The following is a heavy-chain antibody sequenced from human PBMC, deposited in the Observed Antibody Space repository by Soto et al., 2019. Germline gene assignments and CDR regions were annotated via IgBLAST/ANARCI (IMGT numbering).Heavy chain of an antibody. CDR2: ISGSGGST. CDR3: ANDRKGRGLPLYYFDY. J-gene: IGHJ4*02. Sequence: GGSLRLSCAASGFTFSSYAMSWVRQAPGKGLEWVSAISGSGGSTYYADSGKGRYTISRDNSKNTLYLQMKSLRAEDTAVYYCANDRKGRGLPLYYFDYWGQGTLVTVSS. CDR1: GFTFSSYA. V-gene: IGHV3-23*01. D-gene: IGHD1-26*01.